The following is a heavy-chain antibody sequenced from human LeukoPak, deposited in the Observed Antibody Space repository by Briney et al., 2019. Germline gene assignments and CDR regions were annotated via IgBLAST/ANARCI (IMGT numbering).Heavy chain of an antibody. Sequence: GASVKVSCKASGYTFTSSDINWVRQAPGQGLEWMASMNPNNGNTAYARKFQGRVTMTRNTSKGTAYLELSALRSEDTAVYYCARLHWESGGIYFYYYMDVWGKGTTVTVSS. CDR1: GYTFTSSD. V-gene: IGHV1-8*01. CDR2: MNPNNGNT. D-gene: IGHD3-16*01. CDR3: ARLHWESGGIYFYYYMDV. J-gene: IGHJ6*03.